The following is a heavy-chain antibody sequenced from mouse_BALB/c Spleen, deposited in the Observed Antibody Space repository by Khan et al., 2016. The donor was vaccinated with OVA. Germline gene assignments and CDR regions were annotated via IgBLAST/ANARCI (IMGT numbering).Heavy chain of an antibody. CDR2: VNPNTGGT. D-gene: IGHD2-14*01. CDR1: GYSFTLYY. V-gene: IGHV1-18*01. Sequence: VQLQQSGPDLVKPGASVKISCKASGYSFTLYYMTWVRQSHGKSLEWIGRVNPNTGGTDYNQDFKGKAILTVDKSSNTAYMEFRSLTSEAAAVYYCARGYDFFAYWGQGTLVTVSA. J-gene: IGHJ3*01. CDR3: ARGYDFFAY.